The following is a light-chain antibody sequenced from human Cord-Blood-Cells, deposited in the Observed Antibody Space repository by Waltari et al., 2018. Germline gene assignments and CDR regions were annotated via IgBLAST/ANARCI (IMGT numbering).Light chain of an antibody. CDR1: SSDVGRYNL. J-gene: IGLJ1*01. CDR3: CSYAGSNYV. Sequence: QSALTQPASVSGSPGQSITISCTGTSSDVGRYNLVSWYQQHPGKAPKLMIYEVSKRPSGVSNRFSGSKSGNTASLTISGLQAEDEADYYCCSYAGSNYVFGTGTKVTVL. CDR2: EVS. V-gene: IGLV2-23*02.